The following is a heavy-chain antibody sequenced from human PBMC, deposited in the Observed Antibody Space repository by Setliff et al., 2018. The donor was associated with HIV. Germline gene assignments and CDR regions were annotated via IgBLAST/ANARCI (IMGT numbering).Heavy chain of an antibody. CDR3: ATIRAYYYDSSGQEYFQY. J-gene: IGHJ1*01. D-gene: IGHD3-22*01. Sequence: GASVKVSCKASGGTFSSYAISWVRQAPGKGLEWMGGFDPEDGETVYAQKLQGRVTMTEDTSTDTAYMELSSLRSEDTAMYYCATIRAYYYDSSGQEYFQYWGHGTLVTVS. CDR2: FDPEDGET. CDR1: GGTFSSYA. V-gene: IGHV1-24*01.